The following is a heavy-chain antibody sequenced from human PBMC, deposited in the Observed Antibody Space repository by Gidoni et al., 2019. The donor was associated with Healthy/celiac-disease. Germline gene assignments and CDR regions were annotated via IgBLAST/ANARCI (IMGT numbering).Heavy chain of an antibody. V-gene: IGHV3-30*01. D-gene: IGHD4-17*01. CDR1: GFTFSSYA. CDR3: ARGYGDYYFDY. CDR2: ISYDGSNK. Sequence: QVQLVESGGGVVQPGRSLSLACAASGFTFSSYAMHWVRQAPGKGLEWVAVISYDGSNKYYADSVKGRFTISRDNSKNTLYLQMNSLRAEDTAVYYCARGYGDYYFDYWGQGTLVTVSS. J-gene: IGHJ4*02.